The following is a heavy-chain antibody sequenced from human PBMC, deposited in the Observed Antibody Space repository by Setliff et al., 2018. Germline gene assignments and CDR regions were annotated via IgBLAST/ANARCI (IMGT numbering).Heavy chain of an antibody. CDR3: ARARYSGYVDY. CDR1: GYTFTSYG. CDR2: INTYTGSP. D-gene: IGHD5-12*01. V-gene: IGHV7-4-1*02. Sequence: ASVKVSCKASGYTFTSYGINWVRQAPGQGLEWMGWINTYTGSPTYAQGFTGRFVFSLDTSVSTAYLQISTLKAEDTAVYYCARARYSGYVDYWGQGTLVTVSS. J-gene: IGHJ4*02.